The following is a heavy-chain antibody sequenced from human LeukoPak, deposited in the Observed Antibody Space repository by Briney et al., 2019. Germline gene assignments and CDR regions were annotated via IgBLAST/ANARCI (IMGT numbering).Heavy chain of an antibody. Sequence: ASVKVSCKASGYTLTSYGISWVRQAPGQGLEWMGWISAYNGNTKYAQKFQGGVTMTTDISMNTATSTSTAYMVLRSLRSHDTDVYYFEKDYKYYYDRSDPDAFDIWGQGTVVTVSS. V-gene: IGHV1-18*01. CDR1: GYTLTSYG. J-gene: IGHJ3*02. CDR2: ISAYNGNT. D-gene: IGHD3-22*01. CDR3: EKDYKYYYDRSDPDAFDI.